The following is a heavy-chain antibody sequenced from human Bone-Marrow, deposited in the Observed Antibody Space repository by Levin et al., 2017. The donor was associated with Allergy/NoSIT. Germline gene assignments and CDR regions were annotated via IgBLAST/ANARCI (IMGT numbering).Heavy chain of an antibody. CDR2: IYPGDSGT. CDR1: GYSFPDYW. Sequence: ASVKVSCKASGYSFPDYWIGWVRQMPGKGLEWMGIIYPGDSGTRYSPSFQGQVTISADNSITTAYLQWRSLKASDTAMYYCARHAVGFCSAGTCYPDYWGQGTLVTVSS. CDR3: ARHAVGFCSAGTCYPDY. D-gene: IGHD2-15*01. J-gene: IGHJ4*02. V-gene: IGHV5-51*01.